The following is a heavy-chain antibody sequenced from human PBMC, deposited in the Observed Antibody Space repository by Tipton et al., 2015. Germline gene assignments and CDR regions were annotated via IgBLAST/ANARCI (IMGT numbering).Heavy chain of an antibody. CDR2: IYHSGST. D-gene: IGHD5-24*01. V-gene: IGHV4-38-2*02. CDR3: ARDLEHGMDV. Sequence: LRLSCAVSGYSISSGYYWGWIRQPPGKGLEWIGNIYHSGSTYYNPSLKSRVTISVDTSKNQFSLKLSSVTAADTAVYFCARDLEHGMDVWGQGTTVTVS. CDR1: GYSISSGYY. J-gene: IGHJ6*02.